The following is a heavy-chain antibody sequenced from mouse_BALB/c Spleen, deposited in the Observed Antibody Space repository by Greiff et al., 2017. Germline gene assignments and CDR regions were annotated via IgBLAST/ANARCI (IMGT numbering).Heavy chain of an antibody. CDR1: GYAFSSYW. CDR2: ILPGSGST. CDR3: ARGIYYYGSSYYFDY. Sequence: QVQLQQSGAELVRPGSSVKISCKASGYAFSSYWIEWVKQRPGHGLEWIGEILPGSGSTNYNEKFKGKATFTADTSSNTAYMQLSSLTSEDSAVYYCARGIYYYGSSYYFDYWGQGTTLTVFS. J-gene: IGHJ2*01. D-gene: IGHD1-1*01. V-gene: IGHV1-9*01.